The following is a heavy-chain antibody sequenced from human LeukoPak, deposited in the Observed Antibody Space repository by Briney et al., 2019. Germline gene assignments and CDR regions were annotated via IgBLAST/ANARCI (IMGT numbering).Heavy chain of an antibody. CDR2: IYYSGST. V-gene: IGHV4-59*01. Sequence: PSETLSLTCTVSGGSISTYYWSWIRQPPGKGLEWIGYIYYSGSTNYNPSLKSRVTISVDTSKNQFSLKLSSVTAADTAVYYCAREGSYSTLDYWGQGTLVTVSS. CDR1: GGSISTYY. D-gene: IGHD3-10*01. J-gene: IGHJ4*02. CDR3: AREGSYSTLDY.